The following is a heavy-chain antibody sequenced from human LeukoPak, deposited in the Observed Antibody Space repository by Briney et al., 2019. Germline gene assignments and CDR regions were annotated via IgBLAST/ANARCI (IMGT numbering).Heavy chain of an antibody. D-gene: IGHD4-17*01. J-gene: IGHJ4*02. CDR2: ISGSGDST. CDR1: GFTFSSYA. Sequence: PGGSLRLSCAASGFTFSSYAMSWVRQAPGKGLEWVSAISGSGDSTYYADSVKGRFTISTDNSKNTLYLQMNSLRAEDTAVYYCAKPDSGDYPFDYWGQGTLVTVSS. CDR3: AKPDSGDYPFDY. V-gene: IGHV3-23*01.